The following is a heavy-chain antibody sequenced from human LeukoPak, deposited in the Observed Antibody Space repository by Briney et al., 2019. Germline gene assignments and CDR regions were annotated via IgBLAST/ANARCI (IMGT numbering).Heavy chain of an antibody. J-gene: IGHJ6*02. CDR1: GGTFSSYA. CDR2: IIPILGIA. D-gene: IGHD4-17*01. V-gene: IGHV1-69*04. CDR3: ARDPNYGDYDDLDYYYYGMDV. Sequence: SVKVSCKASGGTFSSYAISWVRQAPGQGLEWMGRIIPILGIANYAQKFQGRVTITADKSTGTAYMELSSLRSEDTAVYYCARDPNYGDYDDLDYYYYGMDVWGQGTTVTVSS.